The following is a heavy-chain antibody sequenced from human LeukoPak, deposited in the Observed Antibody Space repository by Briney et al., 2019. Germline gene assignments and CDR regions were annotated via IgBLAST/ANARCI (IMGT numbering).Heavy chain of an antibody. V-gene: IGHV3-23*01. D-gene: IGHD6-19*01. CDR2: IPATGSST. CDR3: AKESSGGWYFDY. J-gene: IGHJ4*02. Sequence: GGSLRLSCAASGFTFSSNVMIWVRQAPGKGLEWVSSIPATGSSTYYADSVKGRFTISRDNSKNSLYLQMNSLRAEDTAVYYCAKESSGGWYFDYWGQGTLVTVSS. CDR1: GFTFSSNV.